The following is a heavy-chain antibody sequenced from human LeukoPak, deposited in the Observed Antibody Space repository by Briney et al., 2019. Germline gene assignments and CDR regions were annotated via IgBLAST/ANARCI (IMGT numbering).Heavy chain of an antibody. J-gene: IGHJ5*02. CDR2: MNPNSGNT. V-gene: IGHV1-8*01. CDR1: GYTFTSYD. D-gene: IGHD4-23*01. CDR3: AGGGNYGGSLGFDP. Sequence: ASVKVSCKASGYTFTSYDINWVRQATGQGLEWMGWMNPNSGNTGYAQKFQGRVTMTRNTSISTAYMELSSLRSEDTAVYYCAGGGNYGGSLGFDPWGQGTLVTVSS.